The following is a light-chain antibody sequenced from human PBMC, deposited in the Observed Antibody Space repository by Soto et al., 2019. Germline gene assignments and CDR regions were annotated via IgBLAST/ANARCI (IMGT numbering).Light chain of an antibody. Sequence: QSVLTQPPSVSGAAGQIVTISCTGSSSNIGAGSDVHWYQQSPGRVPKLLVYGNKHRPSGVPDRFSASKSGTSASLAITGLQADDEADYYCQSYDNNLRGVLFGGGTKVTVL. J-gene: IGLJ2*01. CDR2: GNK. CDR1: SSNIGAGSD. V-gene: IGLV1-40*01. CDR3: QSYDNNLRGVL.